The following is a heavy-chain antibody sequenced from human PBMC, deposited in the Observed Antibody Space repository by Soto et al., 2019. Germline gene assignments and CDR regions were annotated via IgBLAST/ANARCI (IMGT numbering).Heavy chain of an antibody. CDR1: GFTFSSDW. V-gene: IGHV3-74*01. D-gene: IGHD4-4*01. CDR2: INTDGSDT. Sequence: GGSLRLSCAASGFTFSSDWMHWVRQASGKGLVWVSRINTDGSDTSYADSVKGRFTISRDNAKNTLYLQMNSLRAEDTAVYYCVNEYRLTEVDPRSLDQGLLVTV. J-gene: IGHJ5*02. CDR3: VNEYRLTEVDPRS.